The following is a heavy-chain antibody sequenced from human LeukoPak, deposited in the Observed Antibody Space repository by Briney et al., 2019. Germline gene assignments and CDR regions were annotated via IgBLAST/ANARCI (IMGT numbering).Heavy chain of an antibody. J-gene: IGHJ4*02. D-gene: IGHD6-19*01. CDR1: GGSFSGYY. CDR3: ARQVSGWYGGLFDY. V-gene: IGHV4-34*01. CDR2: IYYSGST. Sequence: NASETLSLTCAVYGGSFSGYYWSWIRQPPGKGLEWIGSIYYSGSTYYNPSLKSRVTISVDTSKNQFSLKLSSVTAADTAVYYCARQVSGWYGGLFDYWGQGTLVTVSS.